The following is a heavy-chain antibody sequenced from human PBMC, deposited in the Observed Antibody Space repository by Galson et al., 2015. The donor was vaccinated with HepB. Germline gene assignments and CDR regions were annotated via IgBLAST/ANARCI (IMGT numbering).Heavy chain of an antibody. D-gene: IGHD5-12*01. Sequence: SLRLSCAASGFTFDNCAMSWVRQAPGKGLEWVSAISGSGDGTYYAESVRGRFTISRDNSENTLHLQMDGLRAEDTAVYYCATQVDLHYYHNYIDVWGKGTTVTVSS. CDR3: ATQVDLHYYHNYIDV. V-gene: IGHV3-23*01. CDR1: GFTFDNCA. J-gene: IGHJ6*03. CDR2: ISGSGDGT.